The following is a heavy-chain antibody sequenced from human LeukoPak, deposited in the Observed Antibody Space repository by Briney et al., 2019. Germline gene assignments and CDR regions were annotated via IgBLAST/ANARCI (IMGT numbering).Heavy chain of an antibody. CDR1: GYTFTSYA. D-gene: IGHD1-26*01. CDR3: ARNPRSYLPDY. Sequence: GASVKVSCKDSGYTFTSYAMNGVRQAPGQGLEWMGWINTNTGNPTYAQGFTGRFVFSLDTSVSTAYLQISSLKAEDTAVYYCARNPRSYLPDYWGQGTLVTVSS. V-gene: IGHV7-4-1*02. CDR2: INTNTGNP. J-gene: IGHJ4*02.